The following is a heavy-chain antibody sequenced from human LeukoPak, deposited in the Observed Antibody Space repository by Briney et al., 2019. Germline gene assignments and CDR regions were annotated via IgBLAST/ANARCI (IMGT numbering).Heavy chain of an antibody. Sequence: WETLTLTCTVSGCTISSDYMSWVRQAPGKGLEWIGHINTRGSTNYNPYFKSRRTTSPRKNTKHFLYNQNSVTAADTAVYYCARGGTYGSGRNQHTTLDYWGQGTLVTVSS. CDR2: INTRGST. D-gene: IGHD3-10*01. J-gene: IGHJ4*02. CDR3: ARGGTYGSGRNQHTTLDY. V-gene: IGHV4-4*08. CDR1: GCTISSDY.